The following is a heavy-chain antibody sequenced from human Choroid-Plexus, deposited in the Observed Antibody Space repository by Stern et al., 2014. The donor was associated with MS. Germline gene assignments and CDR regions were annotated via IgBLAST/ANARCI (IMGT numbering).Heavy chain of an antibody. V-gene: IGHV3-30*18. D-gene: IGHD2/OR15-2a*01. CDR2: VSYDGSNK. J-gene: IGHJ5*02. CDR1: GFTFGSCA. CDR3: AKDRQYLTYFFDH. Sequence: VESGRPLRLSCVASGFTFGSCAMHWVRQAPGKGLEWVAGVSYDGSNKYYADSVKGRFTISRDNSQNTLYMQMSSLRPEDTAVYHCAKDRQYLTYFFDHWGQGSLVTVSS.